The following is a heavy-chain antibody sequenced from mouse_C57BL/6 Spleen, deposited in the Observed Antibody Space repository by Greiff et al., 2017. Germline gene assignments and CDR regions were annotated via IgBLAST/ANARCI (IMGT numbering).Heavy chain of an antibody. V-gene: IGHV1-64*01. CDR2: IHPNSGST. CDR3: ALAYYSNFTFYAMDY. Sequence: QVQLQQPGAELVKPGASVKLSCKASGYTFTSYWMHWVKQRPGQGLEWIGMIHPNSGSTNYNEKFKSKATLTVDKSSSTAYMQLSSLTSEDSAVYYCALAYYSNFTFYAMDYWGQGTSVTVSS. J-gene: IGHJ4*01. CDR1: GYTFTSYW. D-gene: IGHD2-5*01.